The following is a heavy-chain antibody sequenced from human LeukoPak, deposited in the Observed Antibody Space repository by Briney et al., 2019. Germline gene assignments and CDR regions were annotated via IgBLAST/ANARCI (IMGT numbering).Heavy chain of an antibody. V-gene: IGHV4-4*09. D-gene: IGHD2-15*01. CDR1: GGSIGTFYY. CDR2: IHSSGST. CDR3: VRPGQSSWWVYFNY. J-gene: IGHJ4*02. Sequence: SETLSLTCTVSGGSIGTFYYWTWIRQSPGKGLEWIGNIHSSGSTSYNPSLKSRVTMSVDTSKNQFSLRLSSVTATDTAVYYCVRPGQSSWWVYFNYWGPGTVVTVSS.